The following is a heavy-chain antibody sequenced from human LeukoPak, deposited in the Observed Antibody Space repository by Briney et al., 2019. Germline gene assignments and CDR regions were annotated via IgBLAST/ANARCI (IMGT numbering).Heavy chain of an antibody. CDR2: ISGSGATT. J-gene: IGHJ6*02. Sequence: PGGSLRLSCTPSGFTFSSHAMSWVRQAPGKGLEWVSTISGSGATTHYQDSVEGRFTISRDKSENTLYLQMNNLRAEDTAVYYCARDKVPDGGIAAAPPDGMDVWGQGTTVTVSS. V-gene: IGHV3-23*01. CDR3: ARDKVPDGGIAAAPPDGMDV. CDR1: GFTFSSHA. D-gene: IGHD6-13*01.